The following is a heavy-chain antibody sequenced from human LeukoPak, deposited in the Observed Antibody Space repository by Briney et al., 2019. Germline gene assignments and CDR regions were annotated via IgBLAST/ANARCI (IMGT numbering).Heavy chain of an antibody. D-gene: IGHD2-2*01. Sequence: SETLSLTCTVSGGSISSYYWSWIRQPPGKGLEWIGSIYYSGSTNYNPSLKSRLTISVDTSKNQFSLKLNSMTAADTAIYYCARGDISVSSTSCSVWGQGTLVTVSS. J-gene: IGHJ4*02. CDR1: GGSISSYY. CDR3: ARGDISVSSTSCSV. V-gene: IGHV4-59*12. CDR2: IYYSGST.